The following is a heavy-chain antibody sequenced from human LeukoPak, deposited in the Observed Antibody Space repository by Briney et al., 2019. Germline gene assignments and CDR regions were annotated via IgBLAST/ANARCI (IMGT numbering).Heavy chain of an antibody. J-gene: IGHJ6*03. CDR1: GFTFDDYG. V-gene: IGHV3-20*04. D-gene: IGHD1-7*01. Sequence: GGSLRLSCAASGFTFDDYGMSWVRQAPGKELEWVSGINWNGGSTGYADSVKGRFTISRDNAKNSLYLQMNSLRAEDTALYYCAREVVTGTILIGYYYYYMDVWGKGTAVTVSS. CDR2: INWNGGST. CDR3: AREVVTGTILIGYYYYYMDV.